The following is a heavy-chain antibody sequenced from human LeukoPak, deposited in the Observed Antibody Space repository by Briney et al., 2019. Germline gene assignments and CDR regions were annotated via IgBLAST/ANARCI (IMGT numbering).Heavy chain of an antibody. CDR2: IYYSGST. D-gene: IGHD4-17*01. CDR3: ARRWRYGDYGHEFDY. Sequence: SETQSLTCTVSGGSISSSSYYWGWIRQPPGKGLEWIGSIYYSGSTYYDPSLKSRVTISVDTSKNQFSLKLSSVTAADTAVYYCARRWRYGDYGHEFDYWGQGTLVTVSS. J-gene: IGHJ4*02. V-gene: IGHV4-39*01. CDR1: GGSISSSSYY.